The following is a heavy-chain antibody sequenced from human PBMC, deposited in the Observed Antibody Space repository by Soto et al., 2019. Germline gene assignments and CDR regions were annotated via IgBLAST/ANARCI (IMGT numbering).Heavy chain of an antibody. CDR3: ASGQWSANYFDY. CDR2: INWNGGST. J-gene: IGHJ4*02. V-gene: IGHV3-20*01. Sequence: EVQLVESGGGVVRPGASLRLSCAASGFTFDDHGMSWVRQVPRKGLEWVSGINWNGGSTGYAVSVKGRFTISRDNAKNSLYLQMNSLTVEDTALYHCASGQWSANYFDYWGQGTLFTVSS. D-gene: IGHD2-8*01. CDR1: GFTFDDHG.